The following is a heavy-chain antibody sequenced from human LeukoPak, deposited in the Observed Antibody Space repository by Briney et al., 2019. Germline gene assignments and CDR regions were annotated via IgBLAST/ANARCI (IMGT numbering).Heavy chain of an antibody. Sequence: GGSLRLSCAASGFTVSSNYMSWVRQAPGKGLEWVSVIYSGGSTYYADPVKGRFTISRDNSKNTLYLQMNSLRAEDTAVYYCASQDHYYGSGSYYNRDYWGQGTLVTVSS. CDR3: ASQDHYYGSGSYYNRDY. V-gene: IGHV3-53*01. D-gene: IGHD3-10*01. CDR2: IYSGGST. J-gene: IGHJ4*02. CDR1: GFTVSSNY.